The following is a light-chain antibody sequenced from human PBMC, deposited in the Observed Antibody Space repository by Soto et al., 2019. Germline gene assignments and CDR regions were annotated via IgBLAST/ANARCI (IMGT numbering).Light chain of an antibody. Sequence: EIVLTQSPGTLPLAPRERATLSCRASHSVSSSSFAWYQQRPGQAPRLLMYGTSSRATGIPDRFSGSGSGTDFALTISRLEPEDFAVYYCQQYGGFPITFGQGTRLQIK. J-gene: IGKJ5*01. CDR2: GTS. CDR3: QQYGGFPIT. V-gene: IGKV3-20*01. CDR1: HSVSSSS.